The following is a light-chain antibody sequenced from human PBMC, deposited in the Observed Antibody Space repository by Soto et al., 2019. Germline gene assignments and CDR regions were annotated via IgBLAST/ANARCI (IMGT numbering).Light chain of an antibody. V-gene: IGKV3-20*01. CDR1: QSVSSSY. J-gene: IGKJ1*01. CDR3: QQYGSSPRT. CDR2: GAS. Sequence: EIVLTQSPGTLSLSPGERATLSCRASQSVSSSYLAWYQQKPGQAPRLLIYGASSRATGIPDRFSGSGSGTDCTLTISRLEPEDFAVYYYQQYGSSPRTFGQRTKVQIK.